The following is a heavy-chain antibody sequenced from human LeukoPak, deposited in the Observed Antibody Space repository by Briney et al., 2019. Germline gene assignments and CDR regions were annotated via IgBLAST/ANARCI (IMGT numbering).Heavy chain of an antibody. CDR3: ARGSQSLGYCSGGSCRAKIFDY. Sequence: SETLSLTCTVSGGSISSYYWSWIRQPPGKGLELIGHIYYSGSTDYTPSLKSRVTISVDTSNNQFSLKLSSVTAADTAVYYCARGSQSLGYCSGGSCRAKIFDYWGQGTLVTVSS. D-gene: IGHD2-15*01. CDR1: GGSISSYY. CDR2: IYYSGST. J-gene: IGHJ4*02. V-gene: IGHV4-59*12.